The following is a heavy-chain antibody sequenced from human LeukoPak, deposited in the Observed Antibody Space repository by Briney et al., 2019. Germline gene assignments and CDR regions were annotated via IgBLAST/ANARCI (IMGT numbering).Heavy chain of an antibody. V-gene: IGHV4-39*07. CDR2: IYYSGST. Sequence: SETLSLTCTVSGGSISSSSYYWGWIRQPPGKGLEWIGSIYYSGSTYYNPSLKSRVTISVDTSKNQFSLKLSSVTAADTAVCYCAREGHQMEWELRGWFDPWGQGTLVTVSS. CDR1: GGSISSSSYY. D-gene: IGHD1-26*01. CDR3: AREGHQMEWELRGWFDP. J-gene: IGHJ5*02.